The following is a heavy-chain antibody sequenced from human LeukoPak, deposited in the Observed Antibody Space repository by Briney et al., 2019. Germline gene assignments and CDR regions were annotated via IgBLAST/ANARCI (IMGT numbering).Heavy chain of an antibody. CDR1: GYTFTSYD. Sequence: ASVKVSCKASGYTFTSYDINWVRQATGQGLEWMGWMNPNSGNTGYAQKFQGRVTMTRNTSISTAYMELSSLRSEDTAVYYCARGIPTRSGGSYYKGPPYYFDYWGQGTLVTVSS. J-gene: IGHJ4*02. CDR2: MNPNSGNT. D-gene: IGHD3-10*01. V-gene: IGHV1-8*01. CDR3: ARGIPTRSGGSYYKGPPYYFDY.